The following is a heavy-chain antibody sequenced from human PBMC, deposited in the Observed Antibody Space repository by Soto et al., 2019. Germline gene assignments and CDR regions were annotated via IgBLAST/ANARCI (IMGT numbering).Heavy chain of an antibody. CDR2: ISSDGGNK. J-gene: IGHJ4*02. Sequence: GGSLRLSCAASGFTFSSYGMHWVRQAPGKGLEWVAVISSDGGNKYYADSVKGRFTISRDNAKNSLYLQMNSLRAEDTAVYYCARGRPCDYWGQGTLVTVSS. CDR1: GFTFSSYG. CDR3: ARGRPCDY. V-gene: IGHV3-30*03.